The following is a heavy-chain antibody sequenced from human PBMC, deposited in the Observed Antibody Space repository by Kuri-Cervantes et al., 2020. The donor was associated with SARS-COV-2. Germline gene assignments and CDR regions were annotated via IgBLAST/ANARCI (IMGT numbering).Heavy chain of an antibody. V-gene: IGHV4-4*07. CDR1: GGSISSYY. D-gene: IGHD3-3*01. CDR3: ARDLGLRFLAD. CDR2: IYTSGST. Sequence: GSLRLSCTVSGGSISSYYWSWIRQPAGKGLEWIGRIYTSGSTNYNPSLKSRVTISVDTSKNQFSLKLSSVTAADTAVYYCARDLGLRFLADWGQGTLVTVSS. J-gene: IGHJ4*02.